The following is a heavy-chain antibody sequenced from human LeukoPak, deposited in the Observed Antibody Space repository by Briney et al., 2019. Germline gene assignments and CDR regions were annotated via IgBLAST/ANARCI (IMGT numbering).Heavy chain of an antibody. V-gene: IGHV3-30*03. CDR3: ARAALSSGWKAGINY. J-gene: IGHJ4*02. D-gene: IGHD6-19*01. Sequence: GGSLRLSCAASGFTFSSYGMHWVRQAPGKGLEWVAVISYDGSNKYYADSVKGRFTVSRDNSNNVLYLQMNSLKTEDTAVYYCARAALSSGWKAGINYWGQGTLVTVSS. CDR2: ISYDGSNK. CDR1: GFTFSSYG.